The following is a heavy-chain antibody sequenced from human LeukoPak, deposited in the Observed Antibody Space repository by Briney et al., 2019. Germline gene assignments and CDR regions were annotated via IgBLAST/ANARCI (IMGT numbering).Heavy chain of an antibody. J-gene: IGHJ4*02. Sequence: PGGSLRLSCAASGFTFSSYWMSWVRQAPGKGLERVANIKQDGSEKYYVDSVKGRFTISRDNAKNSLYLQMNSLRAEDTAVYYCARVGALRDSYEDYWGQGTLVTVSS. D-gene: IGHD1-26*01. CDR1: GFTFSSYW. CDR2: IKQDGSEK. CDR3: ARVGALRDSYEDY. V-gene: IGHV3-7*01.